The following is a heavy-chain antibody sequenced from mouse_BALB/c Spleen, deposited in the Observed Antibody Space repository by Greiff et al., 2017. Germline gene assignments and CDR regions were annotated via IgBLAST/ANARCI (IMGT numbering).Heavy chain of an antibody. CDR3: ARGGVYYGSSWYFDV. D-gene: IGHD1-1*01. CDR1: GFTFSSYA. V-gene: IGHV5-6-5*01. CDR2: ISSGGST. Sequence: EVKLMESGGGLVKPGGSLKLSCAASGFTFSSYAMSWVRQTPEKRLEWVASISSGGSTYYPDSVKGRFTISRDNARNILYLQMSSLRSEDTAMYYCARGGVYYGSSWYFDVWGAGTTVTVSS. J-gene: IGHJ1*01.